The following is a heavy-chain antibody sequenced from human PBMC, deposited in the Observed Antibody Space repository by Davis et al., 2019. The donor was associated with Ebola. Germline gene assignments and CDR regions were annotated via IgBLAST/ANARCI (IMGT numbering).Heavy chain of an antibody. V-gene: IGHV1-69*10. CDR2: IIPILGIA. CDR1: GGTFSSYA. Sequence: SVKVSCKASGGTFSSYAISWVRQAPGQGLEWMGGIIPILGIANYAQKFQGRVTITADESTSTAYMELSSLRSEDTAVYYCARDPPAKRAFDIWGQGTMVTVSS. CDR3: ARDPPAKRAFDI. J-gene: IGHJ3*02.